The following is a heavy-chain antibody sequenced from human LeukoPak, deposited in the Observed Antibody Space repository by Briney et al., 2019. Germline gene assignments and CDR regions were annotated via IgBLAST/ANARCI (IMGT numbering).Heavy chain of an antibody. Sequence: SVKVSCKASGGTFSSYAISWVRQAPGQGPEWMGGIIPIFGTANYAQKFQGRVTITTDESTSTAYMELSSLRSEDTAVYYCARQTSSTYYYGSGSYFDYWGQGTLVTVSS. J-gene: IGHJ4*02. CDR3: ARQTSSTYYYGSGSYFDY. CDR1: GGTFSSYA. V-gene: IGHV1-69*05. CDR2: IIPIFGTA. D-gene: IGHD3-10*01.